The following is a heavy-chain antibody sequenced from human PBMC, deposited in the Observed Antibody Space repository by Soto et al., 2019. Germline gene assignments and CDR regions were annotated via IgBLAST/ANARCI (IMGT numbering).Heavy chain of an antibody. CDR3: AKDYYDFWSGPWYYYYYYGMDV. CDR1: GFTFSSYG. CDR2: ISYDGSNK. Sequence: PGGSLRLSCAASGFTFSSYGMHWVRQAPGKGLEWVAVISYDGSNKYYADSVKGRFTISRDNSKNTLYLQMNSLRAEDTAVYYCAKDYYDFWSGPWYYYYYYGMDVWGQGTTVTVSS. J-gene: IGHJ6*02. V-gene: IGHV3-30*18. D-gene: IGHD3-3*01.